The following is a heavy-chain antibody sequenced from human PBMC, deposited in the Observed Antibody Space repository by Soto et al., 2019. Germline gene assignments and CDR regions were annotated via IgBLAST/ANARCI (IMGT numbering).Heavy chain of an antibody. CDR1: GGSFSGYY. V-gene: IGHV4-34*01. Sequence: SATLSLTCAVSGGSFSGYYWSWIRQPPGKGQEWIGEINHSGSTNYNPSLKSRVTISVDTSKNQFSLKLSSVTAADTAVYYCARVRGFTMVRGANWFDPWGQGTLVTVSS. D-gene: IGHD3-10*01. CDR3: ARVRGFTMVRGANWFDP. J-gene: IGHJ5*02. CDR2: INHSGST.